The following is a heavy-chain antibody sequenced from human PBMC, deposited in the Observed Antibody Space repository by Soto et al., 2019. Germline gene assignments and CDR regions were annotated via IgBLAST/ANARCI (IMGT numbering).Heavy chain of an antibody. Sequence: LLVESGGGVVQPGRSLRLSCAASGFTFSLYGLHWVRQAPGKGLEWVAVTSYDGNNTYYADSVKGRFTISRDNSKNTLYLQMNSLGAEGTAVYYCAKDSGYSGYDVYDYYFGMDVWGHATTVTVSS. J-gene: IGHJ6*02. V-gene: IGHV3-30*18. CDR2: TSYDGNNT. CDR3: AKDSGYSGYDVYDYYFGMDV. D-gene: IGHD5-12*01. CDR1: GFTFSLYG.